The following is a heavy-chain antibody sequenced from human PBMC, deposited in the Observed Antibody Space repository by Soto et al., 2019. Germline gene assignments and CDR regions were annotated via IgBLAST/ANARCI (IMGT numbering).Heavy chain of an antibody. Sequence: GGSLRLSCAASGFTFSSYAMHWVRQAPGKGLEWVAVISYDGSNKYYADSVKGRFTISRDNSKNTLYLQMNSLRAEDTAVYYCAFGSESDSGYDEGVSIAYYFDYWGQGTLVTVSS. CDR3: AFGSESDSGYDEGVSIAYYFDY. CDR2: ISYDGSNK. CDR1: GFTFSSYA. V-gene: IGHV3-30-3*01. D-gene: IGHD5-12*01. J-gene: IGHJ4*02.